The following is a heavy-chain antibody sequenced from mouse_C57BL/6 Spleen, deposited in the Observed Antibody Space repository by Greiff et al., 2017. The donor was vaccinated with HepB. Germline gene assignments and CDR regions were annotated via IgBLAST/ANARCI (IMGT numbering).Heavy chain of an antibody. D-gene: IGHD3-2*02. CDR2: IDPETGGT. V-gene: IGHV1-15*01. J-gene: IGHJ4*01. CDR1: GYTFTDYE. CDR3: TRPQTAQATMDY. Sequence: QVQLKQSGAELVRPGASVTLSCKASGYTFTDYEMHWVKQTPVHGLEWIGAIDPETGGTAYNQKFKGKAILTADKSSSTAYMELRSLTSEDSAVYYCTRPQTAQATMDYWGQGTSVTVSS.